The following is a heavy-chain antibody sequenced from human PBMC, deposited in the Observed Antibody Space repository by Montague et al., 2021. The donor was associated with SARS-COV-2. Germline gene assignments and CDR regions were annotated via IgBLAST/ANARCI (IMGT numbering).Heavy chain of an antibody. V-gene: IGHV4-59*02. CDR2: IFYSGST. J-gene: IGHJ4*02. CDR1: GDSVNRNY. CDR3: AKASRGYGGDFDS. D-gene: IGHD4-23*01. Sequence: TLSLPCSVSGDSVNRNYWSWVRQPPGKGLEWLGYIFYSGSTYNPSLNSRVTMSLDTSKNHFSLNLISVTAADTAVYYCAKASRGYGGDFDSWGQGTLVIVSS.